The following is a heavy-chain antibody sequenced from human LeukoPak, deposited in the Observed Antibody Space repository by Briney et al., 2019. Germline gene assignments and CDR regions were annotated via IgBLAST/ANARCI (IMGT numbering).Heavy chain of an antibody. CDR3: ASSYGSGSYYKVNY. J-gene: IGHJ4*02. D-gene: IGHD3-10*01. Sequence: SETLSLTCTVSGGSISSYYWSWIRQPPGKGLEWIGYIYYSGSTNYNPSLKSRVTISVDTSKNQFSLKLSSVTAADTAVYYCASSYGSGSYYKVNYWGRGTLVTVSS. CDR2: IYYSGST. V-gene: IGHV4-59*08. CDR1: GGSISSYY.